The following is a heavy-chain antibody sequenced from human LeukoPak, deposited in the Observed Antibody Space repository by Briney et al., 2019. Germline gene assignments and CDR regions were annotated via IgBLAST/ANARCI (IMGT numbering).Heavy chain of an antibody. Sequence: ASVKVSGKASGYTCTSYAMNWVRQAPGQGLEWMGWINTNTGNPTYAQGFTGRFVFSLDTSVSTAYLQISSRKAEDTAVYYCARGLDGSDYYYYYMDVWGKGTTVTVSS. CDR1: GYTCTSYA. CDR2: INTNTGNP. D-gene: IGHD3-10*01. J-gene: IGHJ6*03. V-gene: IGHV7-4-1*02. CDR3: ARGLDGSDYYYYYMDV.